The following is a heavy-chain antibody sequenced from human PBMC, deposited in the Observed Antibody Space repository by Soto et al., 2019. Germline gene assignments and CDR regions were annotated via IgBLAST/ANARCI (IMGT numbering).Heavy chain of an antibody. CDR3: ASNREYSSGWYGYYYGMDV. CDR2: ISYDGSNK. V-gene: IGHV3-30-3*01. D-gene: IGHD6-19*01. J-gene: IGHJ6*02. CDR1: GFTFSSYA. Sequence: SLRLSCAASGFTFSSYAMHWVRQAPGKGLEWVAVISYDGSNKYYADSVKGRFTISRDNSKNTLYLQMNSLRAEDTAVYYCASNREYSSGWYGYYYGMDVWGQGTTVTVSS.